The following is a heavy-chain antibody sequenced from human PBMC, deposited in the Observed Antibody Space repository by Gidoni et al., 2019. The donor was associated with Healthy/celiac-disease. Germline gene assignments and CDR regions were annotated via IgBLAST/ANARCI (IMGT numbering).Heavy chain of an antibody. CDR1: GGTFSSDT. Sequence: VPLVQSGAEVKKHGSSVKVSCKTSGGTFSSDTISWVRQAPGQGLEWMGRIIPILGIANYAQKFQGSVTITADKSTSTADMELSSLRSEDTAVYYCARVFSSGWVDYWGQGTLVTVSS. D-gene: IGHD6-19*01. CDR3: ARVFSSGWVDY. J-gene: IGHJ4*02. CDR2: IIPILGIA. V-gene: IGHV1-69*02.